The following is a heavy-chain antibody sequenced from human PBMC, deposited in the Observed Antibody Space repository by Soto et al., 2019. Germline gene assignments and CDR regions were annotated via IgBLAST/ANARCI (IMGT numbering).Heavy chain of an antibody. D-gene: IGHD2-15*01. V-gene: IGHV3-9*01. CDR1: GFTFDDYA. Sequence: PGGSLRLSCAASGFTFDDYAMHWVRQAPGKGLEWVSGISWNSGSIGYADSVKGRFTISRDNAKNSLYLQMNSLRAEDTALYYCAKDIGGTRRPLYYYYGMDVWGQGTTVTVSS. J-gene: IGHJ6*02. CDR2: ISWNSGSI. CDR3: AKDIGGTRRPLYYYYGMDV.